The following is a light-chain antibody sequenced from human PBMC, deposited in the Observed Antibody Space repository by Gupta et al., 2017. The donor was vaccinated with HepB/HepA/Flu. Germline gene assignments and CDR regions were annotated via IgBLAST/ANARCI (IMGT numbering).Light chain of an antibody. CDR2: GAS. J-gene: IGKJ4*01. V-gene: IGKV3-15*01. CDR3: QQYNNWPPLT. Sequence: EIVMTQSPATLSLSPGERATLSCRASQSVSSNLAWYQQKPGQAPRLLIYGASTRDTGIPARFSGSGSGTEFTLTISSRQTEDFAVYYCQQYNNWPPLTFGGGTKVEIK. CDR1: QSVSSN.